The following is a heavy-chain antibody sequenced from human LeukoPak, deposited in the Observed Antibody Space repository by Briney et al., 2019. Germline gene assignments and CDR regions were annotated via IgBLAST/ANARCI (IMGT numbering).Heavy chain of an antibody. Sequence: QPGGSLRLSCAASGFTFSSYGMHWVRQAPGKGLEWVAFIRYDGSNKYYADSVKGRFTISRDNSKNTLYLQMNSLRAEDTAVYYCARGLRPTWNDYFDYWGQGTLVTVSS. CDR2: IRYDGSNK. V-gene: IGHV3-30*02. CDR3: ARGLRPTWNDYFDY. D-gene: IGHD1-1*01. J-gene: IGHJ4*02. CDR1: GFTFSSYG.